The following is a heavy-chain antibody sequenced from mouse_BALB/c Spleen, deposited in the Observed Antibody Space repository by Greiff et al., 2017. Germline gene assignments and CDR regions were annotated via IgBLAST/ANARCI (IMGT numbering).Heavy chain of an antibody. V-gene: IGHV14-3*02. CDR1: GFTFKDSY. CDR3: ARANMRAWFAY. CDR2: IYPANGNT. J-gene: IGHJ3*01. Sequence: VQLQQSGAELVKPGASVKFSCTASGFTFKDSYMNWVKQRPEQGLEWIGRIYPANGNTKYDRKFQGKATLTADTSSNTAYLQLSSLTSEDTAVYCCARANMRAWFAYWGQGTLVTVSA.